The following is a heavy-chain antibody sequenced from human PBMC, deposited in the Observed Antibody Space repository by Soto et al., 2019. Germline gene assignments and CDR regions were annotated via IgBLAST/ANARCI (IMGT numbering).Heavy chain of an antibody. CDR2: INTDGSIT. V-gene: IGHV3-74*01. CDR3: ARDTDGLHY. J-gene: IGHJ4*02. CDR1: GLIFSNYK. Sequence: EVQLVEPGGGLVQPGGSLRLSCAASGLIFSNYKMHWVRQAPGKGLVWVSRINTDGSITDYADSVKGRFTVSRDNPKNTLYLQMNSLRAEDTAVYYCARDTDGLHYWGQGTLVTVSS.